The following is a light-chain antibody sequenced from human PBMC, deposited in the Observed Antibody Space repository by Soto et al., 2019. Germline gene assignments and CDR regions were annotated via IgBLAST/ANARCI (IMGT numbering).Light chain of an antibody. V-gene: IGLV3-25*03. CDR3: QSADSSGTYYV. Sequence: SYELTQPPSASVSPGQTARITCSGDALPKQYAYWYQQKPGQAPVLVIYKDSERPSGIPERFSGSSSGTTVTLTISGVQAEDEADYYCQSADSSGTYYVFGTGTKLTVL. CDR1: ALPKQY. J-gene: IGLJ1*01. CDR2: KDS.